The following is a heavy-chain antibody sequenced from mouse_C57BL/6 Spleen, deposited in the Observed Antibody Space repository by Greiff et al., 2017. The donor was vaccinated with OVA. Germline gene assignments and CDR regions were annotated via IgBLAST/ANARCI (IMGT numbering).Heavy chain of an antibody. CDR1: GYTFTDYE. CDR3: TRHYGYDSGFDY. Sequence: QVQLQQSGAELVRPGASVTLSCKASGYTFTDYEMHWVKQTPVHGLEWIGAIDPETGGTAYNQKFKGKAILTADKSSSTAYMELRSLTSEDSAVYYCTRHYGYDSGFDYWGQGTTLTVSS. V-gene: IGHV1-15*01. CDR2: IDPETGGT. D-gene: IGHD2-2*01. J-gene: IGHJ2*01.